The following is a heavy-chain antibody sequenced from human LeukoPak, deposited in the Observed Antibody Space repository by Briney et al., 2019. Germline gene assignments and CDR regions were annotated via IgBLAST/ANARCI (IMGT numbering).Heavy chain of an antibody. J-gene: IGHJ4*02. V-gene: IGHV4-34*01. CDR2: VNHSGST. D-gene: IGHD2-21*02. Sequence: SETLSLTCVVYGGSFSDYYWTWIRQPPGKGLEWIGEVNHSGSTNYNPSLKSRVTISVDTSKNQFSLRLNSVTAADTAVYYCARGHPLLDYWGQGTLVTVSS. CDR1: GGSFSDYY. CDR3: ARGHPLLDY.